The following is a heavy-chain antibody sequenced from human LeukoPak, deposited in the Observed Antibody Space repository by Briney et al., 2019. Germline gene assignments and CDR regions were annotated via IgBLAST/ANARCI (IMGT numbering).Heavy chain of an antibody. CDR2: INSDGSST. J-gene: IGHJ4*02. CDR3: ARLSEMFRGPQVIYYFDY. Sequence: GGSLRLSCAASRFTFSTYWMHWVRQAPGKGLVWVSRINSDGSSTGYADSVKGRFTISRDYARNSLYLQLNSLRAEDTAVYYCARLSEMFRGPQVIYYFDYWGRGTLVTVSS. V-gene: IGHV3-74*01. CDR1: RFTFSTYW. D-gene: IGHD3-10*01.